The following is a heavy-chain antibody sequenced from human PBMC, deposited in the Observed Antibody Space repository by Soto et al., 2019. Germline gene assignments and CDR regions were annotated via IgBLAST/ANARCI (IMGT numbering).Heavy chain of an antibody. Sequence: QVQLQESGPGLVKPSETLSLTCTVSGGSISSYYWRWIRQPPGKGLEWIGYIYYSGSTNYNPFLTSRVPVSVDTSKNQFSLKLSSVTAADTALYYCARDLRGVVACSDYYGMDVWGQGTTVTVSS. V-gene: IGHV4-59*01. CDR3: ARDLRGVVACSDYYGMDV. CDR1: GGSISSYY. CDR2: IYYSGST. J-gene: IGHJ6*02. D-gene: IGHD6-19*01.